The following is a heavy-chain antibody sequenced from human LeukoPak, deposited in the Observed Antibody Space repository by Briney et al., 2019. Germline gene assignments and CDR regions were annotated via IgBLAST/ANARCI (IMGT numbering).Heavy chain of an antibody. Sequence: GSLRLSCAASGFTFSDYYMSWIRQPPGKGPEWIGEINHSGTTNSHPSLKSRVTISADTSKNQVSLKLASVTAADTAVYCAGEEAAQDFDAFHIWGQGTMVTVSS. V-gene: IGHV4-34*08. CDR3: GEEAAQDFDAFHI. J-gene: IGHJ3*02. D-gene: IGHD3-16*01. CDR1: GFTFSDYY. CDR2: INHSGTT.